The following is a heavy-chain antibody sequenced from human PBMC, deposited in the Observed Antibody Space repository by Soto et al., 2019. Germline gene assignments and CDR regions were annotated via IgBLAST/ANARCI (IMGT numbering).Heavy chain of an antibody. J-gene: IGHJ6*02. V-gene: IGHV1-69*12. Sequence: QVQLVQSGAEVKKPGSSVKVSCKASGGTFSNYAINWVRQARGQGLEWMGGITPIFGTANYAQKFQDRVTISADESTSTAYMEMSSLRSEDTAVYYCARGTSHRVRGYSFVDVYCYGMDVWGQGTTVTVSS. CDR1: GGTFSNYA. CDR3: ARGTSHRVRGYSFVDVYCYGMDV. D-gene: IGHD5-18*01. CDR2: ITPIFGTA.